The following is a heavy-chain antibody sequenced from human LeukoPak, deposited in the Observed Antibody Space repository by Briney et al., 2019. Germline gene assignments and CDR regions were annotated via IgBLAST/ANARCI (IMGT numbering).Heavy chain of an antibody. J-gene: IGHJ4*02. CDR2: ISSSSSYI. V-gene: IGHV3-21*01. Sequence: GGSLRLSCAASGFTFSSYSMNWVRQAPGKGLEWVSSISSSSSYIYYADSVKGRFTISRDNAKNSLFLQMNSLRAEDTAVYYCAREAMRYYFDYWGQGTLVTVSS. D-gene: IGHD5-18*01. CDR3: AREAMRYYFDY. CDR1: GFTFSSYS.